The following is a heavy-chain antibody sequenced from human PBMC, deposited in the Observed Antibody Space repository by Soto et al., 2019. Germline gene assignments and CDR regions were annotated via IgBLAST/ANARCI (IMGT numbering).Heavy chain of an antibody. D-gene: IGHD3-16*02. Sequence: EVQLLEAGGGLVQPGGSLRLSCAASGFTYERYAMSWVRQAPGKGLEWVSGINSGGTVAHYADSVKGRFAISRDNSKNTLALEMNSLRADDTGLYYCAISTGGFGGLFVVPSDYWGQGTLVTGSS. J-gene: IGHJ4*02. CDR1: GFTYERYA. V-gene: IGHV3-23*01. CDR3: AISTGGFGGLFVVPSDY. CDR2: INSGGTVA.